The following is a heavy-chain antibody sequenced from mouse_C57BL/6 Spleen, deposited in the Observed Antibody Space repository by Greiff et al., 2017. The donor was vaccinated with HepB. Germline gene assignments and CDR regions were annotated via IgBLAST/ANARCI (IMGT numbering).Heavy chain of an antibody. CDR1: GFNIKDDY. J-gene: IGHJ3*01. V-gene: IGHV14-4*01. CDR2: IDPENGDT. D-gene: IGHD1-1*01. Sequence: VQLQQSGAELVRPGASVTLSCTASGFNIKDDYMHWVKQRPEQGLEWIGWIDPENGDTEYASKFQGQATITADTSSNTAYLQLSSLTSEDTAVYYCTTRGNYGLFAYWGQGTLVTVSA. CDR3: TTRGNYGLFAY.